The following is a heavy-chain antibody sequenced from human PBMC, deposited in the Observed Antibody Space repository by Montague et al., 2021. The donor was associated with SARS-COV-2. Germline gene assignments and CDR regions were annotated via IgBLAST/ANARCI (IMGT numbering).Heavy chain of an antibody. D-gene: IGHD4-17*01. V-gene: IGHV4-39*01. CDR1: GDSTSCPNCY. J-gene: IGHJ5*02. CDR2: IYSSGTT. CDR3: ARHRNYGDHSLDNWFHP. Sequence: SETLSLTCTVSGDSTSCPNCYWGWIRQAPGKGLDWIGTIYSSGTTYYNPSLKSRLTISIDTSKNQFSLKLTSVTAADTAVYYCARHRNYGDHSLDNWFHPWGQGTLVTGSS.